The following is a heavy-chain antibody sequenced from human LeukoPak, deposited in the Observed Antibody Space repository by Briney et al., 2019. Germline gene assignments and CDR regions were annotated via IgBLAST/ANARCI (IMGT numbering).Heavy chain of an antibody. CDR2: IYYNGST. Sequence: SETLSLTCTVSGGSISSFYWTWIRQPPGKGLEWIGYIYYNGSTKYNASLKSRVTISIDTSKNQFSLKLSSVTAADTAVYYCARPIRNWGQGTLVIVSS. CDR3: ARPIRN. V-gene: IGHV4-59*12. J-gene: IGHJ4*02. CDR1: GGSISSFY.